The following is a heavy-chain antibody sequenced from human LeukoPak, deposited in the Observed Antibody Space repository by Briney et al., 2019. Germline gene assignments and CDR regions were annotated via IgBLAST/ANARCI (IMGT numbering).Heavy chain of an antibody. CDR2: IYYSGST. CDR1: GGSISSYY. V-gene: IGHV4-59*01. D-gene: IGHD6-13*01. Sequence: SETLSPTCTVSGGSISSYYWSWIRQPPGKGLEWIGYIYYSGSTNYNPSLKSRVTISVDTSKNQFSLKLSSVTAADTAVYYCARGPTAGDPFYYFDYWGQGTLVTVSS. CDR3: ARGPTAGDPFYYFDY. J-gene: IGHJ4*02.